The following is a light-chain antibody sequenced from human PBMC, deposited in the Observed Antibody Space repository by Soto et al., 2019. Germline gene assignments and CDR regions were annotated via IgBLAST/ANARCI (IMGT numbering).Light chain of an antibody. V-gene: IGKV3-15*01. J-gene: IGKJ1*01. Sequence: IVMTQSPATLSVSPGERATLSCRASQSVGTKLAWYQQTRGQAPRLLIYGASNRATGVPARFSGSVSGTDFTLTISSLQAEYVAVYYCQQYYTTPWTFGQGTKVDIK. CDR2: GAS. CDR3: QQYYTTPWT. CDR1: QSVGTK.